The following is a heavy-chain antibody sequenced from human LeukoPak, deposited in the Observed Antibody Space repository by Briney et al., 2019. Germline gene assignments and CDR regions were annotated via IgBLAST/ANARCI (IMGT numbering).Heavy chain of an antibody. CDR2: VYSTGHT. D-gene: IGHD5-18*01. J-gene: IGHJ4*02. CDR1: DDSISTYY. CDR3: ARAPLHTFGYSYGLYFDY. Sequence: SETLSLTCSVSDDSISTYYWSWLRQPQGKGPEWMGFVYSTGHTNYNPSLKSRVTISVDTSKNQFSLKLSSVTAADTAVYYCARAPLHTFGYSYGLYFDYWGQGTLVTVTS. V-gene: IGHV4-59*01.